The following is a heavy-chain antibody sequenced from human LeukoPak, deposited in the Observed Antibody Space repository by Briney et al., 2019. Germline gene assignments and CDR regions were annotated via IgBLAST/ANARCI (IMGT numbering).Heavy chain of an antibody. CDR1: VFTFSSYG. Sequence: GGSLRLSCAAAVFTFSSYGMHWVRQATGKGLEWVPFRRYDGSNKYYADSVKGRFTISRDNSKNKLYLQMNSLRAEDTAVYYCARDGEDCGGDCSLSDYYYYMDVWGKGTTVTVSS. D-gene: IGHD2-21*02. CDR3: ARDGEDCGGDCSLSDYYYYMDV. CDR2: RRYDGSNK. J-gene: IGHJ6*03. V-gene: IGHV3-30*02.